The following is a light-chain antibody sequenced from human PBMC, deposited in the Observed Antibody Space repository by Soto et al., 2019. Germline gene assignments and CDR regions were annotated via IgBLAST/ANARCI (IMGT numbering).Light chain of an antibody. CDR3: HQYGRT. V-gene: IGKV3-20*01. CDR2: GAS. Sequence: EIVLTQSPDTLSLSPGERATLSCRASQSVSSSTLAWYQQRPGQAPRLLIYGASSRATGIPDRFSGSGSGTDFTLTISRLEPEDFAVYYCHQYGRTFGQGTKVEIK. CDR1: QSVSSST. J-gene: IGKJ1*01.